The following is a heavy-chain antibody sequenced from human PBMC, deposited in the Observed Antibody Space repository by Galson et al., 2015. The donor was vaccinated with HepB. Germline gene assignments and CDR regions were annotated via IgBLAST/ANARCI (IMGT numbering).Heavy chain of an antibody. Sequence: QSGAEVKKPGESLRISCKASGYTFTSYCISWVRQAPGQGLEWMGWISAYNGNTDYAQKFQGRVTMTTDTSTNTAYMELRSLKSDDTAVYYCARISGHYSPAVYWGQGTLVTVSS. D-gene: IGHD1-26*01. CDR1: GYTFTSYC. J-gene: IGHJ4*02. CDR2: ISAYNGNT. CDR3: ARISGHYSPAVY. V-gene: IGHV1-18*04.